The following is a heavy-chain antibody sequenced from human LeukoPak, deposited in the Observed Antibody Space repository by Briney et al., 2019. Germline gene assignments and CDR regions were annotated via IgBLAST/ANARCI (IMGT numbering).Heavy chain of an antibody. V-gene: IGHV1-2*02. Sequence: ASVKVSCKASGYTFTGYYMHWVRQAPGQGLEWMGWINPNSGGTNYAQKLQGRVTMTTDTSTSTAYMELRSLRSDDTAVYYCARAGSIVVVTATAPFDYWGQGTLVTVSS. CDR3: ARAGSIVVVTATAPFDY. CDR2: INPNSGGT. J-gene: IGHJ4*02. CDR1: GYTFTGYY. D-gene: IGHD2-21*02.